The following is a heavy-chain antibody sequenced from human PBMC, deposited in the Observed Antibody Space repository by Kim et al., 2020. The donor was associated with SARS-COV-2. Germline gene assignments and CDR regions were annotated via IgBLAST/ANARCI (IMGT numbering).Heavy chain of an antibody. V-gene: IGHV3-21*01. Sequence: SGKGRFTLSRDNAKNSLYLQMNSLRAEDTAVYYCARGPEKRGYSYGYLDYWGQGTLVTVSS. D-gene: IGHD5-18*01. CDR3: ARGPEKRGYSYGYLDY. J-gene: IGHJ4*02.